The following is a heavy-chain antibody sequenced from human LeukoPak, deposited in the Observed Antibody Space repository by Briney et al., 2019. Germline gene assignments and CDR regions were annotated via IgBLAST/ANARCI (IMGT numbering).Heavy chain of an antibody. CDR1: GFTFSSYA. CDR3: AKGYICSSGWLQGEDYFDY. J-gene: IGHJ4*02. D-gene: IGHD6-19*01. Sequence: GGSLRLSCAASGFTFSSYAMSWVRQAPGKGLEWVSAISGSGGSTYYADSVKGRFTISRDNSKNTLYLQMNSLRAEDTAVYYCAKGYICSSGWLQGEDYFDYWGQGTLVTVSS. V-gene: IGHV3-23*01. CDR2: ISGSGGST.